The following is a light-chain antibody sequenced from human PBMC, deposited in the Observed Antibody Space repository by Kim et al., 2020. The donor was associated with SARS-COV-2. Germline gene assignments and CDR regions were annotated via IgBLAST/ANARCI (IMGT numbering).Light chain of an antibody. Sequence: VCAGQTASITWSGDKLGDKYDTWYQQKSGQSPVLFIYQDNKRPSGIPERFSGSNSGNTATLKLSGTQAMDEADYHCQAWDSNTWVLGGGTQLTVL. CDR1: KLGDKY. J-gene: IGLJ3*02. V-gene: IGLV3-1*01. CDR3: QAWDSNTWV. CDR2: QDN.